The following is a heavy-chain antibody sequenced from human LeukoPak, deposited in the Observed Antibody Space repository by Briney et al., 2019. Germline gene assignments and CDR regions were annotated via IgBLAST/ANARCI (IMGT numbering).Heavy chain of an antibody. Sequence: ASVKVSCKASGYTFTSYDINWVRRATGQGLEWMGWMNPNSGNTGYAQKFQGRVTITRNTSISTAYMELSSLRSEDTAVYYCARGREMGGGAFDIWGQGTMVTVSS. D-gene: IGHD5-24*01. CDR1: GYTFTSYD. CDR2: MNPNSGNT. CDR3: ARGREMGGGAFDI. V-gene: IGHV1-8*01. J-gene: IGHJ3*02.